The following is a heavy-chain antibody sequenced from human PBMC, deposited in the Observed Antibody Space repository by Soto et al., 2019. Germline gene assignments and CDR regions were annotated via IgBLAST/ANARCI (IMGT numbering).Heavy chain of an antibody. J-gene: IGHJ4*02. D-gene: IGHD2-21*01. CDR3: ARGNVVAIDY. Sequence: SETLSLTCTVSGGSISSGDYYWSWIRQPPGKGLEWIGHIYYSGSTYYNPSLKSRVTISVDTSKNQFSLKLSSVTAADTAVYYCARGNVVAIDYWGQGTLVTVSS. CDR2: IYYSGST. CDR1: GGSISSGDYY. V-gene: IGHV4-30-4*01.